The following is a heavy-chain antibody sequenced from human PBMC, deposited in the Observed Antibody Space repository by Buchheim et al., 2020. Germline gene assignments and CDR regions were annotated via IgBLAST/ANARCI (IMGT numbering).Heavy chain of an antibody. D-gene: IGHD4-23*01. J-gene: IGHJ1*01. CDR3: AKRGPDTGVRPGDFYHH. CDR1: GFTFSDYA. V-gene: IGHV3-23*01. CDR2: ICGNAGCT. Sequence: EVQLLESGGGLVQPGGSLRLSCAASGFTFSDYAMAWVRQAPGKGLEWVSAICGNAGCTYYADSVKGRFTISRDNSQNTLYLEMNRLGAEDTAVYFCAKRGPDTGVRPGDFYHHWGQGTL.